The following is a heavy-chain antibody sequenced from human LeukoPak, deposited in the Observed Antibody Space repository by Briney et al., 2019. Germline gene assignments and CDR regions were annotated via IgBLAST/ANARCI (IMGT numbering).Heavy chain of an antibody. CDR2: ISYDGSNK. CDR1: GFTFSSYG. J-gene: IGHJ6*02. Sequence: GGSLRLSCAASGFTFSSYGMHWVRQAPGKGLEWVAVISYDGSNKYYADSVKGRFTISRDNSKDTLYLQMNSLRAEDTAVYYCARDMRIRGVNIYAMDDWGQGTTVTVSS. V-gene: IGHV3-30*03. D-gene: IGHD3-10*01. CDR3: ARDMRIRGVNIYAMDD.